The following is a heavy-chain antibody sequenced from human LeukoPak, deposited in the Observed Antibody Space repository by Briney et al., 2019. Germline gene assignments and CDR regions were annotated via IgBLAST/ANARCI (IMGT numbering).Heavy chain of an antibody. CDR1: GGSISSYY. CDR2: IYYSGST. CDR3: ARDDYDILTGSHHGFDY. Sequence: PSETLSLTCTVSGGSISSYYWSWIRQPPGKGLEWIGHIYYSGSTNYNPSLKSRVTISVDTSKNQFSLKLSSVTAADMAVYYCARDDYDILTGSHHGFDYWGQGTLVTVSS. V-gene: IGHV4-59*01. D-gene: IGHD3-9*01. J-gene: IGHJ4*02.